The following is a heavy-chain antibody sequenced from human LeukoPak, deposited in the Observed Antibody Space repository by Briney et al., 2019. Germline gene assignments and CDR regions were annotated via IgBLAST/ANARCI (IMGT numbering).Heavy chain of an antibody. J-gene: IGHJ4*02. CDR1: GYTFTSYG. Sequence: ASVKVSCKASGYTFTSYGITWVRQAPGQGLEWMGWISAYNGNTNYAQKLQGRVTMTTDTSTSTAYMELRSLRSDDTAVYYCARARAVAGTGTYWGQGTLVTVSS. CDR3: ARARAVAGTGTY. V-gene: IGHV1-18*01. D-gene: IGHD6-19*01. CDR2: ISAYNGNT.